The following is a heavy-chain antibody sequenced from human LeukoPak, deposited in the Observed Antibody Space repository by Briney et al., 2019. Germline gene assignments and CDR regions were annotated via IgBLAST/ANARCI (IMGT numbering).Heavy chain of an antibody. V-gene: IGHV1-24*01. CDR1: GYTFTGYY. CDR3: ATTRRNIAAAGLFDY. Sequence: ASVKVSCKASGYTFTGYYMHWVRQAPGKGLEWMGGFDPEDGETIYAQKFQGRVTMTEDTSTDTAYMELSSLRSEDTAVYYCATTRRNIAAAGLFDYWGQGTLVTVSS. CDR2: FDPEDGET. D-gene: IGHD6-13*01. J-gene: IGHJ4*02.